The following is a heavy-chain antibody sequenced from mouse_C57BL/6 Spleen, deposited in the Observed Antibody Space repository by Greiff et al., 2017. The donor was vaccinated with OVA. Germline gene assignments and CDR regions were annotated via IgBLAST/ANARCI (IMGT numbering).Heavy chain of an antibody. V-gene: IGHV1-26*01. CDR3: ARSGYYGNSWFAY. Sequence: EVQLQQSGPELVKPGASVKISCKASGYTFTDYYMNWVKQSHGKSLEWIGDINPNNGGTSYNQKFKGKATLTVDKSSSTAYMELRSLTSEDSAVYYCARSGYYGNSWFAYWGQGTLVTVSA. D-gene: IGHD2-1*01. CDR2: INPNNGGT. CDR1: GYTFTDYY. J-gene: IGHJ3*01.